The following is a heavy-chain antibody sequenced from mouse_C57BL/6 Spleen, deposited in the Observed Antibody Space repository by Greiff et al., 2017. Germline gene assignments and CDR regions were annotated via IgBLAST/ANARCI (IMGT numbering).Heavy chain of an antibody. CDR3: VYGYDDPYWYFDV. Sequence: VQLQQPGAELVKPGASVKLSCKASGYTFTSYWMHWVKQRPGQGLEWIGMIHPNSGSTNYNEKFKSKATLTVDKSSSTAYMQLSSLTSEDSAVYYCVYGYDDPYWYFDVWGTGTTVTVSS. J-gene: IGHJ1*03. D-gene: IGHD2-2*01. V-gene: IGHV1-64*01. CDR1: GYTFTSYW. CDR2: IHPNSGST.